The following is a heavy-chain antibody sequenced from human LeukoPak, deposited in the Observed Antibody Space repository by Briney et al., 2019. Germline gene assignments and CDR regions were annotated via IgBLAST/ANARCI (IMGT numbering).Heavy chain of an antibody. CDR2: INHSGST. Sequence: SETLSLTCAVYGGSFSGYYWSWIRQPPGKGLEWIGEINHSGSTNYNPSLKSRVTISVDTSKNQFSLKLSSVTAADTAVYYCARGKDGEQGGFDYWGQGTLVTVSS. CDR1: GGSFSGYY. J-gene: IGHJ4*02. D-gene: IGHD5-24*01. CDR3: ARGKDGEQGGFDY. V-gene: IGHV4-34*01.